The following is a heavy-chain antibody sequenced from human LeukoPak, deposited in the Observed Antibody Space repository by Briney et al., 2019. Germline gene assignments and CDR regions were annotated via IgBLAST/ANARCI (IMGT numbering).Heavy chain of an antibody. CDR3: ARVSGYYFYYYDMDV. Sequence: GGSLRLSCAASGFTFSSYSMNWVRQAPGKGLEWVSGISWNSGSIGYADSVRGRFTISRDNAKNSLYLQMNSLRAEDTALYYCARVSGYYFYYYDMDVWGQGTTVTVSS. CDR2: ISWNSGSI. V-gene: IGHV3-9*01. CDR1: GFTFSSYS. D-gene: IGHD3-22*01. J-gene: IGHJ6*02.